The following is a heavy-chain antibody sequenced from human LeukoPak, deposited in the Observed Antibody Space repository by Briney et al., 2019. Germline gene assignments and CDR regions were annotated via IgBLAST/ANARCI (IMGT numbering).Heavy chain of an antibody. D-gene: IGHD6-19*01. CDR1: GYTFTGYY. J-gene: IGHJ4*02. Sequence: GASVKVSCKASGYTFTGYYMHWVRQAPGQGLEWMGWINPNSGGTNYAQKFQGWVTMTRDTSISTAYMELSRLRSDDTAVYYCARGSSTSRIAEAGTRYYFDYWGQGTLVTVSS. V-gene: IGHV1-2*04. CDR2: INPNSGGT. CDR3: ARGSSTSRIAEAGTRYYFDY.